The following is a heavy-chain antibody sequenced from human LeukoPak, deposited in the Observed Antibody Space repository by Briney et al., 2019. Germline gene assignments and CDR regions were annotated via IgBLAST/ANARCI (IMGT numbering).Heavy chain of an antibody. J-gene: IGHJ4*02. D-gene: IGHD3-3*02. V-gene: IGHV3-48*03. Sequence: GGSLRLSCAAPGFTLRCYEMNWVRQSPAKGLEWVSYISPSSYHRLYTESGKGRFTISRDNAKNSLYLQMDSLRAEDTGLYYCANLALRQHFPYWGQGTLVTV. CDR3: ANLALRQHFPY. CDR2: ISPSSYHR. CDR1: GFTLRCYE.